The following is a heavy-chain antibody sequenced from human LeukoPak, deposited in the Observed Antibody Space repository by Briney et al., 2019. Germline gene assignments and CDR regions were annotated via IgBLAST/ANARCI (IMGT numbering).Heavy chain of an antibody. V-gene: IGHV3-30-3*01. J-gene: IGHJ2*01. Sequence: GRSLRLSCAASGFTFSSYAMHWVRQAPGKGLEWVAVISYDGSNKYYADSVKGRFTISRDNSKNTLYLQMNSLRAEDTAVYYCARPEMATILNWYFDLWGRGTLVTVSS. CDR2: ISYDGSNK. D-gene: IGHD5-24*01. CDR3: ARPEMATILNWYFDL. CDR1: GFTFSSYA.